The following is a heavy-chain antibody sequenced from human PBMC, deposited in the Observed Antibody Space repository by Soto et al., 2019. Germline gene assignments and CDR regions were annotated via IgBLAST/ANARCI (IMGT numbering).Heavy chain of an antibody. CDR2: ITPLFGST. J-gene: IGHJ5*02. CDR1: GGSISAYV. CDR3: ALILLYSGYDDHIGTSFDP. Sequence: QVQLEQSGAEVKKPGSSVKVSCKASGGSISAYVISWVRQAPGQGLEWMGEITPLFGSTKYAQRFQGRVSITAAASTHKVFMELHSLRFEDTALYHCALILLYSGYDDHIGTSFDPWCQGTLVTVSS. V-gene: IGHV1-69*01. D-gene: IGHD5-12*01.